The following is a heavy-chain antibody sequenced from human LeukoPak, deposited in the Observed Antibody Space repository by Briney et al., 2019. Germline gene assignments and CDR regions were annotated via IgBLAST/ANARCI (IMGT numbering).Heavy chain of an antibody. CDR1: GYTFTYYV. CDR2: INAYNGNT. Sequence: ASVKVSCKTSGYTFTYYVISWVRQAPGQGLEWMGLINAYNGNTNDAQKFQGRVTMTTDTSTSTAYMELRSLRSDDTAVYYCAREYRLRRNYYDSSGSLGYWGQGTLVTVSS. V-gene: IGHV1-18*01. CDR3: AREYRLRRNYYDSSGSLGY. D-gene: IGHD3-22*01. J-gene: IGHJ4*02.